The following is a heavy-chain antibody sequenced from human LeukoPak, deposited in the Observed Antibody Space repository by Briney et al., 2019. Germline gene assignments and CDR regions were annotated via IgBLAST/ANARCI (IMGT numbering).Heavy chain of an antibody. J-gene: IGHJ4*02. D-gene: IGHD5-12*01. Sequence: GGSLRLSCAASGFTFSNYAMGWVRQAPGKRLECVSRITGSGDNTYYADSVEGRFTISRDNSKNMVYLQMNSLRVEDTAIYYCAKGYSDSTFFYWGQGTQVSVSS. CDR2: ITGSGDNT. V-gene: IGHV3-23*01. CDR1: GFTFSNYA. CDR3: AKGYSDSTFFY.